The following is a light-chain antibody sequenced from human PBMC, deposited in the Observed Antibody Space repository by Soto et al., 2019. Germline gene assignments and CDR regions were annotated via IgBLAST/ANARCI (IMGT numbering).Light chain of an antibody. J-gene: IGLJ2*01. CDR1: SSDVGGYNY. Sequence: QSALTQPPTASGSPGQAVTISCTGTSSDVGGYNYVSWYQQHPDKAPKLIIYEVNKRPSGVPDRFSGSKSGNTASLTVSGLQADDEAAYYCSSYVDINNRVVFGGGTKLTVL. CDR2: EVN. CDR3: SSYVDINNRVV. V-gene: IGLV2-8*01.